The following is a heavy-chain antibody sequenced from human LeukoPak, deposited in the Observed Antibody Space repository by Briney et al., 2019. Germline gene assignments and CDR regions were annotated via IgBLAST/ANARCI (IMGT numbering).Heavy chain of an antibody. D-gene: IGHD3-10*01. J-gene: IGHJ4*02. Sequence: GGSLRLSCAASGFTFSSYGMHWVRQAPGKGLEWVAVIWYDGSNKYYADSVKGRFTISRDNSKNTLHLQMNSLRAEDTAVYYCAKRLYGSGGYYQFDYWGQGTLVTVSS. V-gene: IGHV3-33*06. CDR3: AKRLYGSGGYYQFDY. CDR1: GFTFSSYG. CDR2: IWYDGSNK.